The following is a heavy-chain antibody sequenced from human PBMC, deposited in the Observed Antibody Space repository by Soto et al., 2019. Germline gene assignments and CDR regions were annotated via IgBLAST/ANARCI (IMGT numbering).Heavy chain of an antibody. Sequence: HPGGSLRLSCAASGFSFSSYAMNWVRQAPGKGLEWVSAISGSGGGTYYTDSVTGRFTISRDNSKNTLYLQMNSLRAEDTAVYYCAKGDGGDSYFKVDYWGQGSLVTVSS. CDR2: ISGSGGGT. J-gene: IGHJ4*02. D-gene: IGHD2-21*02. V-gene: IGHV3-23*01. CDR1: GFSFSSYA. CDR3: AKGDGGDSYFKVDY.